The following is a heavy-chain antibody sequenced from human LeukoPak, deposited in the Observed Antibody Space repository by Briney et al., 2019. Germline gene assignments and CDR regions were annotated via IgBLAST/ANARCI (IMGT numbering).Heavy chain of an antibody. J-gene: IGHJ4*02. CDR3: ARDLDSSSWYAYFDY. CDR1: GFTFSSYW. CDR2: IKQDGSEK. D-gene: IGHD6-13*01. V-gene: IGHV3-7*01. Sequence: GGSLRLSCAASGFTFSSYWMSWVRQAPGKGLEWVANIKQDGSEKYYVDSVKGRFTISRDNAKNSLYLQMNSLRAEDTAVYYCARDLDSSSWYAYFDYWGQGTLVTVSS.